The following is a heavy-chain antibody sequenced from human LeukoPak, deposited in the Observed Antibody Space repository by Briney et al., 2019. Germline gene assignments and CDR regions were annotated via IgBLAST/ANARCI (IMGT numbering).Heavy chain of an antibody. D-gene: IGHD2/OR15-2a*01. CDR1: GYTFTGYY. J-gene: IGHJ5*02. V-gene: IGHV1-2*02. CDR3: ARALPAYFPFYHPSNWFDP. CDR2: INPNSGGT. Sequence: ASVKVSCKASGYTFTGYYMHWVRQAPGQGLEWMGWINPNSGGTNYAQKFQGRVTMTRDTSISTAYMELSRLRSDDTAVYYCARALPAYFPFYHPSNWFDPWGQGTLVTVSS.